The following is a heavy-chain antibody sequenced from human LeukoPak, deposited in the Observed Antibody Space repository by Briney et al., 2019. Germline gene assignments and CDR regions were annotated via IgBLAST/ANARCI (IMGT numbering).Heavy chain of an antibody. V-gene: IGHV3-30-3*01. D-gene: IGHD3-22*01. Sequence: GGSLRLSCAASGFTFSSYAMPWVRQAPGKGLEWVAVISYDGSNKYYADSVKGRFTISRDNSKNTLYLQMNSLRAEDTAVYYCARDLTYYYDSSGYYVPGYWGQGTLVTVSS. CDR1: GFTFSSYA. J-gene: IGHJ4*02. CDR3: ARDLTYYYDSSGYYVPGY. CDR2: ISYDGSNK.